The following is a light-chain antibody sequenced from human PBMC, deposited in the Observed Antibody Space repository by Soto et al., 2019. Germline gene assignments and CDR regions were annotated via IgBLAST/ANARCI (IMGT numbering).Light chain of an antibody. CDR2: GAS. V-gene: IGKV3-20*01. CDR3: QYYGSSST. J-gene: IGKJ1*01. Sequence: EIVLTQSPGTLSLSPGERATLSCRASQSVSSSYVAWYQKKPGQAPRLLIYGASSRATGIPDRFSGSGSGTDFTLTINRLEPADFAVYYCQYYGSSSTFGQGTKVDI. CDR1: QSVSSSY.